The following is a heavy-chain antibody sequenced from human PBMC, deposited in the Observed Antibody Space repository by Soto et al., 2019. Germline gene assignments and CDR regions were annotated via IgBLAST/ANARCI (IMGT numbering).Heavy chain of an antibody. CDR1: GFSVSGHY. Sequence: EVQLVESGGGLKQPGESLRLSCVASGFSVSGHYMSWVRQAPGKGLEWVSVIYSGGGTYYADSVKGRFTTSRDSSMNTLYLQMNSLRDEDTAVYYCVRDRGYGDQRTLGYWGQGTLLTVSS. CDR3: VRDRGYGDQRTLGY. D-gene: IGHD4-17*01. J-gene: IGHJ4*02. CDR2: IYSGGGT. V-gene: IGHV3-53*01.